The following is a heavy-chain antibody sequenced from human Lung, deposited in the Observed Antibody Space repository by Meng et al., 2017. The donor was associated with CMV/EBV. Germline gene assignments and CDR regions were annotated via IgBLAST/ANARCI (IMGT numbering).Heavy chain of an antibody. CDR2: INPNSGGT. Sequence: QVQLVQSGAEVKKPXXXXKVSCKASGYTFTGYYMHWVRQAPGQGLEWMGWINPNSGGTNYAQKFQGRVTMTRDTSISTAYMELSRLRSDDTAVYYCATGWGATYRLDYWGQGTLVTVSS. V-gene: IGHV1-2*02. J-gene: IGHJ4*02. CDR1: GYTFTGYY. CDR3: ATGWGATYRLDY. D-gene: IGHD1-26*01.